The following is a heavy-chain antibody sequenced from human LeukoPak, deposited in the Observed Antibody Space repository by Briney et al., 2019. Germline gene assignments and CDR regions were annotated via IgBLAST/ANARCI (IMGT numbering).Heavy chain of an antibody. Sequence: PGGSLRLSCAASGFTFASYAMSWVRQAPGKGLEWVSTISGSGGSTYNADSVKGRFTISRDNSKNTLYLQMNSLRAEDTAVYYCAKGRSYDGSGYYFDYWGQGTLVTVSS. CDR2: ISGSGGST. V-gene: IGHV3-23*01. D-gene: IGHD3-22*01. J-gene: IGHJ4*02. CDR1: GFTFASYA. CDR3: AKGRSYDGSGYYFDY.